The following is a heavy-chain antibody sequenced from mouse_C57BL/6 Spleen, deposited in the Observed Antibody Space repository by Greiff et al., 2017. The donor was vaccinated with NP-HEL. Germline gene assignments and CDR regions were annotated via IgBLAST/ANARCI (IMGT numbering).Heavy chain of an antibody. CDR1: GYAFSSSW. CDR2: IYPGDGDT. D-gene: IGHD1-1*01. CDR3: APITTVVAKGWFAY. V-gene: IGHV1-82*01. J-gene: IGHJ3*01. Sequence: QVQLKQSGPELVKPGASVKISCKASGYAFSSSWMNWVKQRPGKGLEWIGRIYPGDGDTNYNGKFKGKATLTADKSSSTAYMQLSSLTSEDSAVYFCAPITTVVAKGWFAYWGQGTLVTVSA.